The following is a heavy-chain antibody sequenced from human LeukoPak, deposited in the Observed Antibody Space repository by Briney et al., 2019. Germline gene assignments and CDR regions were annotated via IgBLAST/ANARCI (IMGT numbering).Heavy chain of an antibody. V-gene: IGHV1-8*03. CDR3: ARDYGGNSGWFDP. CDR1: GYTFTSYD. D-gene: IGHD4-23*01. Sequence: ASVKVSCKASGYTFTSYDINWVRQATGQGLEWMGWMNPNSGSVGYAQKFQGRITISRITSISTAYVELRSLRSEDTAVYYCARDYGGNSGWFDPWGQGTLVTVSS. J-gene: IGHJ5*02. CDR2: MNPNSGSV.